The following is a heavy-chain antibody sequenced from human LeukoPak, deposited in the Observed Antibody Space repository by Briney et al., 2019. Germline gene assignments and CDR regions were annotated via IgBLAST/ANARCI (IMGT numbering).Heavy chain of an antibody. J-gene: IGHJ4*02. V-gene: IGHV4-4*02. CDR3: ARARGTWELPSAFDY. CDR1: GFTFSSYW. D-gene: IGHD1-26*01. CDR2: IYHSGST. Sequence: GSLRLSCAASGFTFSSYWMSWVRQAPGKGLEWIGYIYHSGSTYYNPSLKSRVTISVDRSKNQFSLKLSSVTAADTAVYYCARARGTWELPSAFDYWGQGTLVTVSS.